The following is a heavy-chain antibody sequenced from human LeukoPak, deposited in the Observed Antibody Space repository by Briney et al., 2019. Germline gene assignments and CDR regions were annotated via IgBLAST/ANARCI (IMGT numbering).Heavy chain of an antibody. D-gene: IGHD2-2*01. CDR1: GFTFSTYD. V-gene: IGHV3-64*01. CDR3: ARGHYCGSTSCYAFDY. Sequence: GGSLRLSCAASGFTFSTYDMHWVRRAPGKGLEYVSSISSDGGSTYYAKSVKGRFTISRDISKNTLYLQMGSLRAEDMAVYYCARGHYCGSTSCYAFDYWGQGTLVTVSS. CDR2: ISSDGGST. J-gene: IGHJ4*02.